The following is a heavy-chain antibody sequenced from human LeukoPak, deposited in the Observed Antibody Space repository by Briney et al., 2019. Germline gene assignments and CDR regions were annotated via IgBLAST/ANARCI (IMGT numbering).Heavy chain of an antibody. J-gene: IGHJ4*02. CDR1: GFTFDDYG. Sequence: PGGSLRLSCAASGFTFDDYGMSWVRQAPGKGLEWVSGISWNSGSIGYADSVKGRFTISRDNAKNSLYLQMNSLRAEDMALYYCAKSRYSYGSRYFDYWGQGTLVTVSS. V-gene: IGHV3-9*03. CDR3: AKSRYSYGSRYFDY. CDR2: ISWNSGSI. D-gene: IGHD5-18*01.